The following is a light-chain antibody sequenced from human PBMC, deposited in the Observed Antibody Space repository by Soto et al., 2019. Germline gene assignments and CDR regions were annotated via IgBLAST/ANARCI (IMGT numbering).Light chain of an antibody. Sequence: EVVMTQSPATLSVSPGERATFSCRASQSVGSNLAWYQQKPGQAPRLLIYGASTRATGIPARFSGSGSGTEFTLTINSLQSEDFAVYYCQQYNNWPRTFGQGTKVDI. CDR2: GAS. J-gene: IGKJ1*01. V-gene: IGKV3-15*01. CDR1: QSVGSN. CDR3: QQYNNWPRT.